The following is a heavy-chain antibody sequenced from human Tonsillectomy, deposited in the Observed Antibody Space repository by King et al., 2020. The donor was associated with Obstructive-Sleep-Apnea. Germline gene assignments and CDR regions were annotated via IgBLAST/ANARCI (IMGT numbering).Heavy chain of an antibody. CDR3: AKEDLVISTAHYYYFGLDV. V-gene: IGHV3-30*02. D-gene: IGHD4/OR15-4a*01. CDR1: GFTFKNFG. J-gene: IGHJ6*02. Sequence: VQLVESGGGVVQPGGSLRLSCAASGFTFKNFGMHWFRQAPGRGLEWVAFARFDGSNKYYEDSVKGRFTISRDNSKNTLYLQMNSLRAEETAIYYCAKEDLVISTAHYYYFGLDVWGQGTTVTVSS. CDR2: ARFDGSNK.